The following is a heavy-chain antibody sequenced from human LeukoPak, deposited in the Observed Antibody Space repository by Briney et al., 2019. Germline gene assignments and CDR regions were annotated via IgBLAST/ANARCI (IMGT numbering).Heavy chain of an antibody. CDR2: ISGSGGST. CDR1: GFTFSSYA. J-gene: IGHJ1*01. D-gene: IGHD5-18*01. CDR3: AKDLWVTSVEH. Sequence: GGSLRLSCAASGFTFSSYAMSWVRQAPGKGLEWVSAISGSGGSTYYADSVKGRFTISRDNSKNTLYLQMSSLRAEDTAVYYCAKDLWVTSVEHWGQGTLVTVSS. V-gene: IGHV3-23*01.